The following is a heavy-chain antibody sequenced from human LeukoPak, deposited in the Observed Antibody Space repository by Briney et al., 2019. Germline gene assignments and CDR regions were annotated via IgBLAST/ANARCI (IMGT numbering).Heavy chain of an antibody. CDR1: GGSFSGYY. J-gene: IGHJ5*02. Sequence: PSETLSLTCAVYGGSFSGYYWSWIRQPPGKGLEWIGEINHSGSTNYNPSLKSRVTISVDTSKNQFSLKLSSVTAADKAVYYCARSRYSGWVARNNWFDPWGQGTLVTVSS. CDR2: INHSGST. CDR3: ARSRYSGWVARNNWFDP. D-gene: IGHD1-26*01. V-gene: IGHV4-34*01.